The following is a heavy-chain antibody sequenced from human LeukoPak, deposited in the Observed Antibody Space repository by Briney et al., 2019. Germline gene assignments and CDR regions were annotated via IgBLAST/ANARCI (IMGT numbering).Heavy chain of an antibody. Sequence: KAGGSLRLSCAASGFTFSDYYMNWIRQAPGKGLEWVSYISGSGSTIYYADSVKGRFTNSRDNAKKSLFLQMNSLRAEDTAVYYCTRVTNSGYDSGNFDYWGQGTLVTVSS. CDR2: ISGSGSTI. CDR3: TRVTNSGYDSGNFDY. J-gene: IGHJ4*02. V-gene: IGHV3-11*04. CDR1: GFTFSDYY. D-gene: IGHD5-12*01.